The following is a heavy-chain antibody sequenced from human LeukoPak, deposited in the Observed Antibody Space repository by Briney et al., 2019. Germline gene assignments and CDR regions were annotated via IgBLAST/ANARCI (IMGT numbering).Heavy chain of an antibody. Sequence: GGSLRLSCATSGFTFSGTALHWVRQASGTGLEWVGRIRSKAHSYATAYAPSVKGRFTISRDDSKNTAYLEMNSLKTEDTAVNHCVPQWLVPPHNYWGQGTLVTVSS. J-gene: IGHJ4*02. V-gene: IGHV3-73*01. CDR1: GFTFSGTA. CDR2: IRSKAHSYAT. D-gene: IGHD6-19*01. CDR3: VPQWLVPPHNY.